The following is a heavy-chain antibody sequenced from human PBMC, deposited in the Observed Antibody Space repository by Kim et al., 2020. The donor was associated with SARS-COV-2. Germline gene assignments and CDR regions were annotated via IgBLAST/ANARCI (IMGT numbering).Heavy chain of an antibody. J-gene: IGHJ4*02. D-gene: IGHD1-26*01. V-gene: IGHV1-46*01. CDR3: ARDNSAFDY. CDR2: IYPSDGTT. Sequence: ASVKVSCKASGYTFTNYYMHWVRQAPGQGLEWMAMIYPSDGTTNYAQKFQGRVTMTRDTATSTVYMDLSSLTSEDTAVYYCARDNSAFDYWGQGTLVNVS. CDR1: GYTFTNYY.